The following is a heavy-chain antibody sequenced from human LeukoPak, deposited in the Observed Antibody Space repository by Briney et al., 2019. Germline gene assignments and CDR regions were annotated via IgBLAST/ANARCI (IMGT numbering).Heavy chain of an antibody. D-gene: IGHD3-9*01. J-gene: IGHJ3*01. CDR3: ARSGLRYFDCPDY. CDR2: IKQDGSEK. V-gene: IGHV3-7*05. Sequence: GGSLRLSCAASGFTFSRYWMSWVRQAPGKGLEWVATIKQDGSEKYYVDSVKGRFTISRDNAKNSLCLQMNSLRAEDTAVYYCARSGLRYFDCPDYWGQGTMVTVSS. CDR1: GFTFSRYW.